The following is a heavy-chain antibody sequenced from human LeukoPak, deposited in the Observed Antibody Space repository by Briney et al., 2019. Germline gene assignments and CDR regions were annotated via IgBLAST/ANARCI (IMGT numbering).Heavy chain of an antibody. J-gene: IGHJ4*02. Sequence: GGSLRLSCAPSGFPFSSYAMNWVRQAPGKGLEWVSVISGSGGSTYYVDSVKGRFTISRDNSKNTLDLHMNSLRAEDTAVYYCARALSSTTGWYYFDHWGQGTLVTVSS. V-gene: IGHV3-23*01. CDR1: GFPFSSYA. D-gene: IGHD6-19*01. CDR3: ARALSSTTGWYYFDH. CDR2: ISGSGGST.